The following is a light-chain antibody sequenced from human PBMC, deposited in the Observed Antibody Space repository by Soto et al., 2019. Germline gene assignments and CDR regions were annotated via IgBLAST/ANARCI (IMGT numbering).Light chain of an antibody. V-gene: IGLV2-8*01. J-gene: IGLJ2*01. CDR2: ELS. CDR1: SSDIGGYNY. Sequence: QSVLTQPPSASGSPGQSVTISCTGTSSDIGGYNYVSWYQQHPGKAPKLMIYELSKRPSGVPDRFSGSKSGNTASLTVSGLQAEDVGDYYCSSYAGSNNFVVFGGGTKLTVL. CDR3: SSYAGSNNFVV.